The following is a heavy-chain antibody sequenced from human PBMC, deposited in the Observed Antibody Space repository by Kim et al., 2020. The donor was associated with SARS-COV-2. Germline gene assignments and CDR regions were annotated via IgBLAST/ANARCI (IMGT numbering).Heavy chain of an antibody. CDR2: IIPIFGTA. D-gene: IGHD6-13*01. J-gene: IGHJ6*02. CDR3: ASSGEQQLFFRGYYGMDV. CDR1: GGTFSSYA. V-gene: IGHV1-69*13. Sequence: SVKVSCKASGGTFSSYAISWVRQAPGQGLEWMGGIIPIFGTANYAQKFQGRVTITADESTSTAYMELSSLRSEDTAVYYCASSGEQQLFFRGYYGMDVWGQGTTVTVSS.